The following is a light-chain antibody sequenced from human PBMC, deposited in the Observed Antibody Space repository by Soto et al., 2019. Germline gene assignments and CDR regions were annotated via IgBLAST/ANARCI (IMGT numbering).Light chain of an antibody. CDR1: SSNIGAGYD. V-gene: IGLV1-40*01. Sequence: QSVLTQPPSVSGAPGQRVTISCTGSSSNIGAGYDVQWYQQLPGTAPKLLIYGNTNRPSGVPDRFSGSKSGTSASLAIAGLQAEDEADYYCQSYDSSLSDSVFGGGTKVTVL. CDR3: QSYDSSLSDSV. CDR2: GNT. J-gene: IGLJ3*02.